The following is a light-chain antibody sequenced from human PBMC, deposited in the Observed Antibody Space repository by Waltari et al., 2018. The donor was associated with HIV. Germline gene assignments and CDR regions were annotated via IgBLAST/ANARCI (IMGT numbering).Light chain of an antibody. CDR1: HSFGSF. V-gene: IGKV1-5*03. Sequence: DIRMAQSHSPLPASVGDRVTITCRASHSFGSFLAWYQRKPGKAPKLLIFQASSLQTGVPSRFSGSGSGTYFTRTITSLQPEDFASYYCQQYHTYLTFGQGTDLE. CDR2: QAS. CDR3: QQYHTYLT. J-gene: IGKJ2*01.